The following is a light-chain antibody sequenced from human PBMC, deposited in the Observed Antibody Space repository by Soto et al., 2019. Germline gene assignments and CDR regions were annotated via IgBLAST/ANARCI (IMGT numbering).Light chain of an antibody. J-gene: IGLJ1*01. V-gene: IGLV2-18*02. CDR3: SSYTSSSRYV. Sequence: QSVLTQPPSVSGSPGQSVTISCTGTSSDVGKYDRVSWYQQPPGTAPKLIIYEVTNRPSGVPARFSGSKSGNTASLTISGLQAEDEAEYYCSSYTSSSRYVFGTGTQLTVL. CDR2: EVT. CDR1: SSDVGKYDR.